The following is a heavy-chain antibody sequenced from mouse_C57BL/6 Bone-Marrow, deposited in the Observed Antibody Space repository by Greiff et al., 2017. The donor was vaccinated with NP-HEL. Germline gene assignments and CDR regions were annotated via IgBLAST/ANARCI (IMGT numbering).Heavy chain of an antibody. CDR1: GFTFSDYY. CDR3: ARGGDYYDYPAWFAY. V-gene: IGHV5-16*01. Sequence: EVKLMESEGGLVQPGSSMKLSCTASGFTFSDYYMAWVRQVPEKGLEWVANINYDGSSTYYLDSLKSRFIISRDNAKNILYLQMSSLKSEDTATYYCARGGDYYDYPAWFAYWGQGTLVTVSA. J-gene: IGHJ3*01. CDR2: INYDGSST. D-gene: IGHD2-4*01.